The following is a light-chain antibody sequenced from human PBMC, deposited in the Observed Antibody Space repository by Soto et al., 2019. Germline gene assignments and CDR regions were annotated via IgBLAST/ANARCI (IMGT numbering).Light chain of an antibody. CDR1: SSDVGAYNH. CDR2: DVS. V-gene: IGLV2-14*03. Sequence: QSALTQPASVSGSPGQSITISCTGTSSDVGAYNHVSWYQHHPGKAPKLMIYDVSSRPSGVSNRFSGCKSGNTASLTISGLQAEDETDYYCCSYTTSTTYVFGTGTKVTVL. CDR3: CSYTTSTTYV. J-gene: IGLJ1*01.